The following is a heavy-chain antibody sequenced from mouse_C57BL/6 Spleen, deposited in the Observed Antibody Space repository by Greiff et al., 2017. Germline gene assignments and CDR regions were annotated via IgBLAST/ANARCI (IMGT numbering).Heavy chain of an antibody. V-gene: IGHV1-15*01. J-gene: IGHJ4*01. D-gene: IGHD1-1*01. CDR1: GYTFTDYE. CDR2: IDPETGGT. Sequence: VHLVESGAELVRPGASVTLSCKASGYTFTDYEMHWVKQTPVHGLEWIGAIDPETGGTAYNQKFKGKAILTADKSSSTAYMELRSLTSEDSAVYYCTPITTVVADWGQGTSVTVSS. CDR3: TPITTVVAD.